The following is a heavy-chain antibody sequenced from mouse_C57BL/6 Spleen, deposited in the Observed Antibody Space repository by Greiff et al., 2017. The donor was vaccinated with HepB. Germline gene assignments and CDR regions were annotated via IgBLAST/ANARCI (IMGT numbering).Heavy chain of an antibody. CDR3: ASYDGYYWFAY. CDR1: GYTFTDYN. D-gene: IGHD2-3*01. Sequence: EVKLQQSGPELVKPGASVKMSCKASGYTFTDYNMHWVKQSHGKSLEWIGYINPNNGGTSYKQKFKGKATLTVNKSSSTAYMELRSLTSEDSAVYYCASYDGYYWFAYWGQGTLVTVSA. J-gene: IGHJ3*01. CDR2: INPNNGGT. V-gene: IGHV1-22*01.